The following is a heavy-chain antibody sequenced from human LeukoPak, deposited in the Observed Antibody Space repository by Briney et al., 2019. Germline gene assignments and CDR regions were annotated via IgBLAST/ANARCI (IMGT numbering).Heavy chain of an antibody. V-gene: IGHV3-74*01. D-gene: IGHD2-21*02. CDR1: GFTFISYG. J-gene: IGHJ4*01. Sequence: GGSLRLSCAASGFTFISYGMQWVRQAPGKGLVWVSRINADGRSTSYADSAKGRFTVSRDNAKNTVYLQVNSMRAEDTAVYFCTRELPREVTLDYWGEGTLVTAS. CDR3: TRELPREVTLDY. CDR2: INADGRST.